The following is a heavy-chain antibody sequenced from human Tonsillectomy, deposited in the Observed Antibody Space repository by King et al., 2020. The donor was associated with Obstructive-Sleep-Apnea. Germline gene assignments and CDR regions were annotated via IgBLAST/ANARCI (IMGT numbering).Heavy chain of an antibody. CDR3: ARGGYDILTGYYAGRDVDFDY. Sequence: QLVQSGAGVKKPGASVKVSCTASGYTFTSYGISWVRQAAGQGLEWMGWISASNGNTNYAQKLQGRVTMTTDTSTSTAYMELRGLGSDDTAGYYCARGGYDILTGYYAGRDVDFDYWGQGALVTVSS. CDR1: GYTFTSYG. D-gene: IGHD3-9*01. V-gene: IGHV1-18*01. J-gene: IGHJ4*02. CDR2: ISASNGNT.